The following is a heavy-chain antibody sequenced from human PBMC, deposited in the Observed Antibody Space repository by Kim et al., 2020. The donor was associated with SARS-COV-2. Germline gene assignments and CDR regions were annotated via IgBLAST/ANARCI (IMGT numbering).Heavy chain of an antibody. J-gene: IGHJ3*02. CDR3: ARDPAQTGIPLWSFDI. D-gene: IGHD2-2*02. Sequence: GSLRLSCAASGFTFSSYSMNWVRQAPGKGLEWVSSISSSSSYIYYADSVKGRFTISRDNAKNSLYLQMNSLRAEDTAVYYCARDPAQTGIPLWSFDIWGQGTMVTVSS. CDR2: ISSSSSYI. CDR1: GFTFSSYS. V-gene: IGHV3-21*01.